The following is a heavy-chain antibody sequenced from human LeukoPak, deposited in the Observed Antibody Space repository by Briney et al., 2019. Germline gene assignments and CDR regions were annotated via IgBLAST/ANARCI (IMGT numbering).Heavy chain of an antibody. Sequence: GGSLRLSCAVSGFTFSTYSMNWVRQAPGKGLEWVSYISNSGSTMYYADSVRGRFTISRDNAKNSLYLQMNSLRAEDTAVYYCARDVGGSGSYHGPWGQGTLVTVSS. CDR3: ARDVGGSGSYHGP. CDR1: GFTFSTYS. D-gene: IGHD3-10*01. V-gene: IGHV3-48*04. CDR2: ISNSGSTM. J-gene: IGHJ5*02.